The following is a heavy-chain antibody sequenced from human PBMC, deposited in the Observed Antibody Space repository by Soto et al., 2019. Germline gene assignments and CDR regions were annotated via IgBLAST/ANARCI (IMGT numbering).Heavy chain of an antibody. D-gene: IGHD2-15*01. CDR1: GYTFTTYG. CDR2: ISPYNGDT. V-gene: IGHV1-18*04. Sequence: ASVKVSCKASGYTFTTYGFYWVRQAPGQGLEWMGWISPYNGDTNYAQNFQGRVTLTTDTSTSTAYMELRSLTSDDTAVYYCARTPRAQMIVLEAATRFDYWGQGTLVTVSS. CDR3: ARTPRAQMIVLEAATRFDY. J-gene: IGHJ4*02.